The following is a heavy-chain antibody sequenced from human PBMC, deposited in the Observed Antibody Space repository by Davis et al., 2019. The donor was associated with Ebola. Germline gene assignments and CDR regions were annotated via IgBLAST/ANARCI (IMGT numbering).Heavy chain of an antibody. CDR3: ARGPYYYDSSGYYYLDAFDI. D-gene: IGHD3-22*01. CDR1: GGSISSYY. V-gene: IGHV4-59*12. Sequence: SETLSLICTVSGGSISSYYWSWIRQPPGKGLEWIGYIYYSGSTYYNPSLKSRVTISVDRSKNQFSLKLSSVTAADTAVYYCARGPYYYDSSGYYYLDAFDIWGQGTMVTVSS. CDR2: IYYSGST. J-gene: IGHJ3*02.